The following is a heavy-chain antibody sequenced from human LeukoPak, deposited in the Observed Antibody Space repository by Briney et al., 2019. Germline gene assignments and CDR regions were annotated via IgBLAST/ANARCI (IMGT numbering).Heavy chain of an antibody. CDR1: GGSISSSSYY. D-gene: IGHD3-10*01. V-gene: IGHV4-39*01. CDR2: IYYSGST. CDR3: ARRPGGYYHYMDV. Sequence: SETLSLTCTVSGGSISSSSYYWGWIRQPPGKGLEWIGSIYYSGSTYYNPSLKSRVTISVDTSKNQFSLKLSSVTAADTAVYYCARRPGGYYHYMDVWGKGTTVTVSS. J-gene: IGHJ6*03.